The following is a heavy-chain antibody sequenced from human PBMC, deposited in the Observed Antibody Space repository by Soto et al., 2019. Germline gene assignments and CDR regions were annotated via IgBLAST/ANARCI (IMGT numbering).Heavy chain of an antibody. CDR1: GFTFSSYS. CDR3: ASPAGYYDFWSAASHAFDI. CDR2: ISSSSSYI. Sequence: GGSLRLSCAASGFTFSSYSMNWVRQAPGKGLEWVSSISSSSSYIYYADSVKGRFTISRDNAKNSLYLQMNSLRAEDTAVYYCASPAGYYDFWSAASHAFDIWGQGTMVTVSS. D-gene: IGHD3-3*01. J-gene: IGHJ3*02. V-gene: IGHV3-21*01.